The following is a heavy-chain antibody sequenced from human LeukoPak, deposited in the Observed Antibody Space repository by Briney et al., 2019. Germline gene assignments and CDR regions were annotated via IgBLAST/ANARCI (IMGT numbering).Heavy chain of an antibody. Sequence: GGSLRLSCAVSGFTVSGNYMSWVRQAPGKGLEWVSVIYSGGSTYYADSVKGRFTISRDNSKNTLYLQMNSLRAEDTAVYYCARALYYDSSGPFDYWGQGTLVTVSS. D-gene: IGHD3-22*01. CDR3: ARALYYDSSGPFDY. J-gene: IGHJ4*02. V-gene: IGHV3-66*01. CDR2: IYSGGST. CDR1: GFTVSGNY.